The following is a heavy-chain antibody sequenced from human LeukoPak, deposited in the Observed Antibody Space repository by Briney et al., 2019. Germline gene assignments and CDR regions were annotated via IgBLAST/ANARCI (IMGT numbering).Heavy chain of an antibody. Sequence: GGSLRLSCAAPGFTFSSFEMNWVRQAPGKGLEWVSYISISGSTIYYADSVKGRFTISRDNAKNSLYLQMNSLRAEDTAVYYCARSGWYYDILTGFDYWGQGTLVTVSS. V-gene: IGHV3-48*03. CDR2: ISISGSTI. CDR1: GFTFSSFE. D-gene: IGHD3-9*01. J-gene: IGHJ4*02. CDR3: ARSGWYYDILTGFDY.